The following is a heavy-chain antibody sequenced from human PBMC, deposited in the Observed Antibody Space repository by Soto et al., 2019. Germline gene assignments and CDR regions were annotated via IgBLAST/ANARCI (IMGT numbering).Heavy chain of an antibody. CDR1: GGSISSYY. CDR3: ARASGYLNYYGMDV. D-gene: IGHD5-18*01. CDR2: IYYSGST. V-gene: IGHV4-59*01. Sequence: SETLSLTCTVSGGSISSYYWSWIRQPPGKGLEWIGYIYYSGSTNYNPSLKSRVTISVDTSKNQFSLKLSSVTAADTAVYYCARASGYLNYYGMDVWGQGTTVT. J-gene: IGHJ6*02.